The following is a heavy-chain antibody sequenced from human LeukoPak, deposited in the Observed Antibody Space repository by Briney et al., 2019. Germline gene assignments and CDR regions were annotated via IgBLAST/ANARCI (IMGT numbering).Heavy chain of an antibody. CDR3: ARTQKSNCSSTSWYYWFDP. Sequence: ASVKVSCKASGYTFTGYYMHWVRQAPGQGLEWMGWINPNSGGTNYAQKFQGRVTMTRDTSISTAYMELSRLRSDDTAVYYCARTQKSNCSSTSWYYWFDPWGQGTLVTVSS. CDR2: INPNSGGT. D-gene: IGHD2-2*01. V-gene: IGHV1-2*02. J-gene: IGHJ5*02. CDR1: GYTFTGYY.